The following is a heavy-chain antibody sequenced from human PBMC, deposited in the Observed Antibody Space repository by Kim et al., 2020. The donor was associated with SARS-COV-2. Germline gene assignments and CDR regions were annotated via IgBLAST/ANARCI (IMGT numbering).Heavy chain of an antibody. Sequence: GGSLRLSCAASAFTFSAFDMSWVRQAPGKGLEWVSSISFNGASTYYADSVKGRFTISRDNSKNTLYLQMDSLRADDTAVYYCSIPRNWKVGYGGPGTVVTVSS. CDR1: AFTFSAFD. CDR3: SIPRNWKVGY. J-gene: IGHJ4*02. V-gene: IGHV3-23*01. D-gene: IGHD1-1*01. CDR2: ISFNGAST.